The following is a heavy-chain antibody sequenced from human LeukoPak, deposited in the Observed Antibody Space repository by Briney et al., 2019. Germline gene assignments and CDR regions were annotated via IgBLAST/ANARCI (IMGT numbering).Heavy chain of an antibody. Sequence: PSETLSLTCAVYGGSFSGYYWSWIRQPPGKGLEWIGEINHSGSTNYNPSLKSRVTISVDTSKNQFSLKLSSVTAADTAVYYCARDLYDSSGYYYVNAFDIWGQGTMVTVSS. V-gene: IGHV4-34*01. CDR1: GGSFSGYY. D-gene: IGHD3-22*01. J-gene: IGHJ3*02. CDR2: INHSGST. CDR3: ARDLYDSSGYYYVNAFDI.